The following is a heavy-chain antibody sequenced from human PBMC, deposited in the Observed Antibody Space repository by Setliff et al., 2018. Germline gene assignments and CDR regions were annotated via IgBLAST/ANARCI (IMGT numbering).Heavy chain of an antibody. Sequence: ASVKVSCKASGYTFTGYFIHWVRQAPGQGLEWMGWINPNSGGTNYAQKFQGRVTMTRDTSISTAYMELSRLRSDDTAVYSCARSRLYGGWSDPWGQGTLGTVSS. J-gene: IGHJ5*02. CDR2: INPNSGGT. D-gene: IGHD4-17*01. CDR1: GYTFTGYF. V-gene: IGHV1-2*02. CDR3: ARSRLYGGWSDP.